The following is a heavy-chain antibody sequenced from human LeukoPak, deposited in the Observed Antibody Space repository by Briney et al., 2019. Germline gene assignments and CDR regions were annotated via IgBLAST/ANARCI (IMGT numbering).Heavy chain of an antibody. CDR1: GYTFTGYY. D-gene: IGHD3-22*01. CDR3: ARGPPTIVVVITTGDFDS. J-gene: IGHJ4*02. Sequence: GASVTVSCKASGYTFTGYYIHWVRQAPGQGLEWMGWINPNSGGTNYAQTFQGRVTMTRDTSISTAYMELRRLRSDDRAVYYCARGPPTIVVVITTGDFDSWGQGTLVTVSS. CDR2: INPNSGGT. V-gene: IGHV1-2*02.